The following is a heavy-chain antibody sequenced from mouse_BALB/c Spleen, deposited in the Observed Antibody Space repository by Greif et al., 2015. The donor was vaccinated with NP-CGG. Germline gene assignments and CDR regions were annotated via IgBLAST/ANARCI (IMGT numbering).Heavy chain of an antibody. CDR3: APAYYEAMDY. J-gene: IGHJ4*01. CDR1: GYTFTSYW. Sequence: QVQLQQSGAELVKPGASVKLSCKASGYTFTSYWMHWVKQRPGQGLEWIGEINPSNGRTNYNEKFKSKATLTVDKSSSTAYMQLSSLTSEDSAVYYCAPAYYEAMDYWGQGTSVTVSS. CDR2: INPSNGRT. D-gene: IGHD2-10*01. V-gene: IGHV1S81*02.